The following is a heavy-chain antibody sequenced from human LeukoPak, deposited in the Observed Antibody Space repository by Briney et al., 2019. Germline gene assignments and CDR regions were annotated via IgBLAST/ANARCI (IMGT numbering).Heavy chain of an antibody. V-gene: IGHV4-59*01. CDR3: ARDLAVAADYYYYYGMDV. CDR1: GGSISSYY. D-gene: IGHD6-19*01. Sequence: PSETLSLTCTISGGSISSYYWSWIRQPPGKGLEWIGYIYYSGSTNYNPSLKSRVTISVDTSKNQFSLKLSSVTAADTAVYYCARDLAVAADYYYYYGMDVWGQGTTVTVSS. CDR2: IYYSGST. J-gene: IGHJ6*02.